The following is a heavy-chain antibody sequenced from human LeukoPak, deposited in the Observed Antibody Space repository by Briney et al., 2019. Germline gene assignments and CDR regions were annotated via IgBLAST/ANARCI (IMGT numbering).Heavy chain of an antibody. Sequence: GGSLRLSCAASGFSFSDYTMNWVRLAPGKGLEWVGRIKSKTDGGTTDYAAPVKGRFAISRDDSKNTLYLQMNSLKTEDTAVYYCTTRELYYDFWSGYRDYWGQGTLVTVSS. J-gene: IGHJ4*02. CDR1: GFSFSDYT. D-gene: IGHD3-3*01. CDR3: TTRELYYDFWSGYRDY. V-gene: IGHV3-15*01. CDR2: IKSKTDGGTT.